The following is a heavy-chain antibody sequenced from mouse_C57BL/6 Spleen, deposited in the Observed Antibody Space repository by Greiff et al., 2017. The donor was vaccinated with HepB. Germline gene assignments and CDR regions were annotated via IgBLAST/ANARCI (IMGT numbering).Heavy chain of an antibody. CDR2: INPNNGGT. V-gene: IGHV1-18*01. CDR1: GYTFTDYN. D-gene: IGHD2-5*01. Sequence: EVQLQQSGPELVKPGASVKISCKASGYTFTDYNMDWVKQSHGKSLEWIGDINPNNGGTIYNQKFKGKATLTVDKSSSTAYMKLRSLTSEDTAVYYCARSASNYEGYCDYWGQGTTLTVSS. CDR3: ARSASNYEGYCDY. J-gene: IGHJ2*01.